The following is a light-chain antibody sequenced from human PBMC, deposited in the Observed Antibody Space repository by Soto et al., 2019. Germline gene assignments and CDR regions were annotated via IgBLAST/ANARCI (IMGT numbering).Light chain of an antibody. CDR1: QSISSY. CDR2: AAS. CDR3: QQSYSTPELT. V-gene: IGKV1-39*01. Sequence: DIQMTQSPSSLSASVGDTVTISCRASQSISSYLNWYQQKPGKAPKLLIYAASSLQSGVPSRFSGSGSGTDFTLTISSLQPEDFATYYCQQSYSTPELTFGGGTKVDIK. J-gene: IGKJ4*01.